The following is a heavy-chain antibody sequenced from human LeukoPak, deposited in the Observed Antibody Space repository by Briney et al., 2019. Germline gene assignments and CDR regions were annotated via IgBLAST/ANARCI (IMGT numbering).Heavy chain of an antibody. J-gene: IGHJ3*02. V-gene: IGHV1-2*02. CDR3: ARWVWQQLLSGALDI. CDR1: GYTFSDYY. D-gene: IGHD1-26*01. CDR2: INPNSGVT. Sequence: ASVKVSCKASGYTFSDYYVHWVRQAPGLGPEWMGWINPNSGVTYFEEKFQGRVTVTRDTSITTAYMELNRLTTDDTAVYYCARWVWQQLLSGALDIWGQGTMVTVSS.